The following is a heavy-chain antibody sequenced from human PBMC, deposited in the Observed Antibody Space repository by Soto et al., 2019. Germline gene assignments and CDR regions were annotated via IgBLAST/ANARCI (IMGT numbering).Heavy chain of an antibody. Sequence: GGSLRLSCAASGFTFDDYALHWVRQAPGTGLGWVSGISWNSGRIGYPHSVKGRFTISGDNAKNSLYLQMTSLRAEDTALYYCAKDYGSGSYYNDYFDYWGQGTLVTVSS. J-gene: IGHJ4*02. CDR3: AKDYGSGSYYNDYFDY. D-gene: IGHD3-10*01. CDR1: GFTFDDYA. V-gene: IGHV3-9*01. CDR2: ISWNSGRI.